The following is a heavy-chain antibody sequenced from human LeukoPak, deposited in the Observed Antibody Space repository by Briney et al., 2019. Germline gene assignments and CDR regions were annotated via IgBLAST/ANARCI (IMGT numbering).Heavy chain of an antibody. CDR1: GFTFSSYT. D-gene: IGHD1-26*01. CDR3: AKQSNNHYYQKASDY. Sequence: PGGSLRLSCAASGFTFSSYTMHWVRQAPGKGLEWAAAISDDGNNAYYSDSAKGRLTISKDNSNNTLYLQMNGLRAEDTAVYFCAKQSNNHYYQKASDYWGQGTLVTVSS. CDR2: ISDDGNNA. J-gene: IGHJ4*02. V-gene: IGHV3-30-3*01.